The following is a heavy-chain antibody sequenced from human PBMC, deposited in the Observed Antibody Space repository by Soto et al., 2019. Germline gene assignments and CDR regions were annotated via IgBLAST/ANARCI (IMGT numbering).Heavy chain of an antibody. CDR2: IYYSGST. J-gene: IGHJ5*02. D-gene: IGHD3-10*01. Sequence: QVQLQELGPGLVRPSQTLSLTCTVSGGSMSSGGYYWSWIRQHPGKGLEWIGYIYYSGSTYYNPSLKSRVTISVDTSKIQFSLKLSSVTAADTAVYYCARDLKAPKSSGPSQGWFDPWGQGTLVTVSS. V-gene: IGHV4-31*03. CDR1: GGSMSSGGYY. CDR3: ARDLKAPKSSGPSQGWFDP.